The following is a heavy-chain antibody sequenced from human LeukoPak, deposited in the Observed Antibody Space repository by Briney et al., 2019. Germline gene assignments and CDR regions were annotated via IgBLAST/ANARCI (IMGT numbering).Heavy chain of an antibody. J-gene: IGHJ1*01. CDR1: GFTFSSYG. Sequence: GGSLRLSCAASGFTFSSYGMHWVRQAPGKGLEWVAVISNDGSNKYYADSVKGRFTISRDNSKNTMYLQMNSLRAEDTAVYYCAAEYYDILTGYYGYFQHWGQGTLVTVSS. D-gene: IGHD3-9*01. V-gene: IGHV3-30*03. CDR3: AAEYYDILTGYYGYFQH. CDR2: ISNDGSNK.